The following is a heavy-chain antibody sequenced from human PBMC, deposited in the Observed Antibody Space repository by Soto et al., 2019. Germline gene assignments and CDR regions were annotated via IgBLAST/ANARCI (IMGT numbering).Heavy chain of an antibody. Sequence: SVKVSCKASGVTFSSYAMIWVRQAPGQGLEWMGGIIPIFGTANYAQKFQGRVTITADESTSTAYMELSSLRSEDTAVYYCARDPVGLPRDDNWFDPWGQGTLVTVSS. V-gene: IGHV1-69*13. CDR2: IIPIFGTA. CDR3: ARDPVGLPRDDNWFDP. CDR1: GVTFSSYA. J-gene: IGHJ5*02. D-gene: IGHD2-2*01.